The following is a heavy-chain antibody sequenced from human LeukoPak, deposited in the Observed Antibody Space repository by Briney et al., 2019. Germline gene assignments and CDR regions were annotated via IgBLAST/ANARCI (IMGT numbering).Heavy chain of an antibody. CDR1: GFTFSNAW. CDR3: TASPPGGDYFDY. CDR2: IKSKTDVGTT. D-gene: IGHD1-14*01. Sequence: GGSLRLSCAASGFTFSNAWMSWVRQAPGKGLEWVGRIKSKTDVGTTDFAAPAKGRFIISRDDSENTLYLQMHSLKTEDTAVYYCTASPPGGDYFDYWGQGTLVTVSS. J-gene: IGHJ4*02. V-gene: IGHV3-15*01.